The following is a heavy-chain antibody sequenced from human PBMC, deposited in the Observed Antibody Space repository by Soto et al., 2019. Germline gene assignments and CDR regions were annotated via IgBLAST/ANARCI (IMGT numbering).Heavy chain of an antibody. D-gene: IGHD3-22*01. CDR1: GGSFSGYY. CDR3: ARAPMIVVVTHSYYFDY. Sequence: SETLSLTCAVYGGSFSGYYWSWIRQPPGKGLEWIGEINHSGSTNYNPSLKSRITISVDTSKNQFSLKLSSVTAADTAVYYCARAPMIVVVTHSYYFDYWGQGTLVTVSS. V-gene: IGHV4-34*01. J-gene: IGHJ4*02. CDR2: INHSGST.